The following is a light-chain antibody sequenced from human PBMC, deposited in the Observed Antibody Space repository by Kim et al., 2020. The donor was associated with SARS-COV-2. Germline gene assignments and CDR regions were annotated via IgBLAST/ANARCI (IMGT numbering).Light chain of an antibody. CDR1: QSISSS. CDR3: QQYAYWRA. V-gene: IGKV3-15*01. CDR2: GAS. J-gene: IGKJ5*01. Sequence: SLSPRDSATLSCRASQSISSSLAWYQQKPGQAPRVLIYGASARATGIPARFSGSGSGTEFTLTISNLQSEDFAVYYCQQYAYWRAFGQGTRLEIK.